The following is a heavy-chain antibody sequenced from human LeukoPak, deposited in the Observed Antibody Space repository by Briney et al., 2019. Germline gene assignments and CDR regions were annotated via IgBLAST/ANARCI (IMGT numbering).Heavy chain of an antibody. CDR2: IKSDGSST. CDR3: ARVGARLGAFDI. V-gene: IGHV3-74*01. Sequence: PGVSLILSCAASGLTFSSYWMHWVRQAPGKGLVWVSRIKSDGSSTSYADSVKGRFTISRDNAKNTLYLQMNSLRAEDTAVYYCARVGARLGAFDIWGQGTMVTVSS. J-gene: IGHJ3*02. D-gene: IGHD6-25*01. CDR1: GLTFSSYW.